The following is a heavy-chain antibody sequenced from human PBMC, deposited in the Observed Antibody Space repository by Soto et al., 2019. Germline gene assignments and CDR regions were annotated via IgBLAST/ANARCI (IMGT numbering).Heavy chain of an antibody. V-gene: IGHV5-51*01. CDR3: ASQEMATKNVDAFDI. D-gene: IGHD5-12*01. CDR2: IYPGDSDT. CDR1: GYSFTSYW. J-gene: IGHJ3*02. Sequence: PGESLKISCKGSGYSFTSYWIGWVRQMPGKGLEWMGIIYPGDSDTRYSPSFQGQVTISADKSISTAYLQCSSLKASDTAMYYCASQEMATKNVDAFDIWGQGTMVTVSS.